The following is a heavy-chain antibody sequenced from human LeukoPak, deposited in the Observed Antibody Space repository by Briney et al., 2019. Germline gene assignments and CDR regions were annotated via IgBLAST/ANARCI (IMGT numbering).Heavy chain of an antibody. CDR1: GYSISSGYY. D-gene: IGHD6-13*01. CDR2: IYNSGST. J-gene: IGHJ5*02. CDR3: ARAYHSSWYLNWFDP. Sequence: SETLSLTCTVSGYSISSGYYWSWIRQPPGKGLEWIGSIYNSGSTYYNPSLKSRVTISVDTSKNQFSLRLSSVTAPDTAVYYCARAYHSSWYLNWFDPWGQGTLVTVSS. V-gene: IGHV4-38-2*02.